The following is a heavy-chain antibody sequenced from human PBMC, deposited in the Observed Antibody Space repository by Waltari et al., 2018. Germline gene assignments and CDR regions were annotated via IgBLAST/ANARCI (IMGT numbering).Heavy chain of an antibody. CDR3: ATAFGGNAFDS. CDR2: FDPEDCGT. Sequence: QVQLVPSGAEVKKPGASVKVSCKVSGYTLTELSMHWVRQAPGKGLEWMGGFDPEDCGTINAQKFQGRVTRTEDTSTDTAYMELSSLRSEDTAVYYCATAFGGNAFDSWGQGTMVTVSS. D-gene: IGHD3-10*01. V-gene: IGHV1-24*01. J-gene: IGHJ3*02. CDR1: GYTLTELS.